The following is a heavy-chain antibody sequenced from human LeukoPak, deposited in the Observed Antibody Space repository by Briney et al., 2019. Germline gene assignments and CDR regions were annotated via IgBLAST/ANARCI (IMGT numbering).Heavy chain of an antibody. CDR3: AKDGRGAAGYFDY. Sequence: GGSLRLSCEASGFIFSSYVMGWVRQAPGKGLEWVSSISVGGGDTFTADSVKGRFTISRDNSKNTLYLQMNSLRAEDTAVYYCAKDGRGAAGYFDYWGQGTLVTVSS. CDR1: GFIFSSYV. V-gene: IGHV3-23*01. J-gene: IGHJ4*02. CDR2: ISVGGGDT. D-gene: IGHD6-13*01.